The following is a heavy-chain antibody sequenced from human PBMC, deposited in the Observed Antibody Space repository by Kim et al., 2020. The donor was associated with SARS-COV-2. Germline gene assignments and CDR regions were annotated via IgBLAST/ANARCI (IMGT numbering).Heavy chain of an antibody. J-gene: IGHJ6*02. CDR3: ARDDRYCSSTSCYIYYGMDV. Sequence: GGSLRLSCAASGFTFSSYSMNWVRQAPGKGLEWVSSISSSSSYIYYADSVKGRFTISRDNAKNSLYLQMNSLRAEDTAVYYCARDDRYCSSTSCYIYYGMDVWGQGTTVTVSS. D-gene: IGHD2-2*02. CDR2: ISSSSSYI. CDR1: GFTFSSYS. V-gene: IGHV3-21*01.